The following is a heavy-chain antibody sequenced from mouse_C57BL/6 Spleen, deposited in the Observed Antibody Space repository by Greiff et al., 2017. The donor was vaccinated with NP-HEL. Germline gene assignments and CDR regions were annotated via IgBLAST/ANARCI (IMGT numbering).Heavy chain of an antibody. J-gene: IGHJ2*01. CDR3: ARRRGLLRLDY. CDR1: GYAFSSSW. Sequence: QVQLQQSGPELVKPGASVKISCKASGYAFSSSWMNWVKQRPGKGLEWIGRIYPGDGDTNYNGKFKGKATLTADKSSSTAYMQLSSLTSEDSAVYFFARRRGLLRLDYWGQGTTLTVSS. V-gene: IGHV1-82*01. D-gene: IGHD1-1*01. CDR2: IYPGDGDT.